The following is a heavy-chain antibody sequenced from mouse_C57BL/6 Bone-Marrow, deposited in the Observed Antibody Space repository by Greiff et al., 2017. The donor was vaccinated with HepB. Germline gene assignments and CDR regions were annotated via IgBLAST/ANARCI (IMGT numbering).Heavy chain of an antibody. V-gene: IGHV5-17*01. D-gene: IGHD2-4*01. J-gene: IGHJ4*01. Sequence: EVQGVESGGGLVKPGGSLKLSCAASGFTFSDYGMHWVRQAPEKGLEWVAYISSVSSTIYYADTVKGRFTISRDNAKNTLFLQMTSLRSEDTAMYYCASPYLYDYGVYAMDYWGQGTSVTVSS. CDR1: GFTFSDYG. CDR3: ASPYLYDYGVYAMDY. CDR2: ISSVSSTI.